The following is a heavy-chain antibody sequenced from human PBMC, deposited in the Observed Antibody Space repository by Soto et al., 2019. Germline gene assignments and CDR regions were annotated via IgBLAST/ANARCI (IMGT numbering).Heavy chain of an antibody. CDR3: AREDSIIIPAVSDV. CDR2: VSKSDYT. J-gene: IGHJ4*02. CDR1: GFYFNNYG. Sequence: EGSLRLSCAVSGFYFNNYGINWVRQPPGKGLEWVSSVSKSDYTYYSDSVKGRFTISRDNAKNSVSLQMNSLRAEDTAVYYCAREDSIIIPAVSDVWGQGTLVTV. V-gene: IGHV3-21*01. D-gene: IGHD2-2*01.